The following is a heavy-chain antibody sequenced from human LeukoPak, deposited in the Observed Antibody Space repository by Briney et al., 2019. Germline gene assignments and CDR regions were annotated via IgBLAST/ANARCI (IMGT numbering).Heavy chain of an antibody. J-gene: IGHJ5*02. D-gene: IGHD6-13*01. Sequence: GGSLRLSCVASGFTFSDYYMSWIRQAPGKGLEWVSYISSSSDYTNYADSVRGRFTISRDNAKNSLYLQVNSLRAEDTAVYYCARPPYSSSWDPGWFDPWGQGTLITVSS. CDR3: ARPPYSSSWDPGWFDP. V-gene: IGHV3-11*06. CDR1: GFTFSDYY. CDR2: ISSSSDYT.